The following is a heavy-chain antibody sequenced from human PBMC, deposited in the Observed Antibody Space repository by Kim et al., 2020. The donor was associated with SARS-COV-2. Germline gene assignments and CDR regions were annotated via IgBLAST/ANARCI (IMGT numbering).Heavy chain of an antibody. D-gene: IGHD3-22*01. CDR2: INHSGST. J-gene: IGHJ5*02. V-gene: IGHV4-34*01. Sequence: SETLSLTCAVYGGSFSGYYWSWIRQPPGKGLEWIGEINHSGSTNYNPSLKSRVTISVDTSKNQFSLKLSSVTAADTAVYYCARGSGQWFTACGQGTLVTVSS. CDR3: ARGSGQWFTA. CDR1: GGSFSGYY.